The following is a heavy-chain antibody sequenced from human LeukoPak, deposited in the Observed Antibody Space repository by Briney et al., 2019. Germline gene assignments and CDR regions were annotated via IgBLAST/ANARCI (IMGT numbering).Heavy chain of an antibody. Sequence: PGGSLRLSCVASRFTFSSYCMYRLRLDPANGLEWAAVIWYHGSNQSYADSVKGRFTISRDNSMITVYLQLNRRRAEGTAVYYCAKESGGYDSSGYYARWFAPWGQGTLVTVSS. D-gene: IGHD3-22*01. CDR2: IWYHGSNQ. V-gene: IGHV3-33*06. CDR1: RFTFSSYC. CDR3: AKESGGYDSSGYYARWFAP. J-gene: IGHJ5*02.